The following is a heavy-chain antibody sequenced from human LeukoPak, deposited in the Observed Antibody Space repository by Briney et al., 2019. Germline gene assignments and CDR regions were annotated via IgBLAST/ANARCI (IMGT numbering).Heavy chain of an antibody. D-gene: IGHD2-2*01. CDR2: MNPNSGNT. J-gene: IGHJ6*03. CDR1: GYTFTSYD. V-gene: IGHV1-8*01. Sequence: ASVKVSCKASGYTFTSYDINWVRQATGQGLEWMGWMNPNSGNTGYAQKFQGRVTMTRNTSISTAYMELSSLRSEDTAVYYCARDHCGSSTSCYFSYYYYYMDVWGKGTTVTVSS. CDR3: ARDHCGSSTSCYFSYYYYYMDV.